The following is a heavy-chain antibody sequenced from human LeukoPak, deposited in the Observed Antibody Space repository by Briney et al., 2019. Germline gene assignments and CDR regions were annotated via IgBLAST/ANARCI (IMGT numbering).Heavy chain of an antibody. J-gene: IGHJ4*02. D-gene: IGHD6-19*01. Sequence: PSETLSLTCTVSGGSMNNYYWNWIRQPPGKGLEWIGYIYYLGNTDYNPSLKSRVTISLDTSKNQFSLKLTSVTAADTAVYYCAREAGSGGWYIDYWGQGTLVTVSS. CDR1: GGSMNNYY. CDR2: IYYLGNT. CDR3: AREAGSGGWYIDY. V-gene: IGHV4-59*01.